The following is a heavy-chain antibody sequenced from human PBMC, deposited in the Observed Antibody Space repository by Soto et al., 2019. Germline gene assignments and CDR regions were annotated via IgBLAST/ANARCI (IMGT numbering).Heavy chain of an antibody. J-gene: IGHJ6*04. CDR3: ARKTDSIPSGGDV. CDR2: IYSGGDT. D-gene: IGHD3-10*01. CDR1: GFAVRHNY. Sequence: EVQLVESGGGLVQPGGSLRLSCTASGFAVRHNYMTWVRQAPGKGLEWVSLIYSGGDTAYADSGKGRLTISRHTSQNTLYLQMNSLRAEDTAVYYCARKTDSIPSGGDVWGKGTAVTVSS. V-gene: IGHV3-53*04.